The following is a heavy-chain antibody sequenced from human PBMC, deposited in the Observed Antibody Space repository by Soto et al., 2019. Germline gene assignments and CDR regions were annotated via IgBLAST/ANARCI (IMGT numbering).Heavy chain of an antibody. CDR1: GDSISRRSSY. CDR2: IYYSGST. D-gene: IGHD3-10*01. V-gene: IGHV4-39*01. Sequence: SETLSLTCTVTGDSISRRSSYWGWIRQPPGKGLEWMGSIYYSGSTYNNQSLKSRVTSSMDASKNQFSLTLSSGAVADTAMYYCSLLTPGRPGDDWGQVTLVTSPQ. CDR3: SLLTPGRPGDD. J-gene: IGHJ4*02.